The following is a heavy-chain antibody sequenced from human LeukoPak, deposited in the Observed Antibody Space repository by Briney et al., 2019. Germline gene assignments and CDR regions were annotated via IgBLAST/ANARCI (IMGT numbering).Heavy chain of an antibody. J-gene: IGHJ4*02. CDR1: GYTFTSYG. V-gene: IGHV1-46*01. Sequence: ASVKVSCKASGYTFTSYGISWVRQAPGQGLEWMGIINPSGGSTSYAHKFQGRVTMTRDTSTSTVYMELSSLRSEDTAVYYCARDRDDFWSGYYFDYWGQGTLVTVSS. CDR2: INPSGGST. D-gene: IGHD3-3*01. CDR3: ARDRDDFWSGYYFDY.